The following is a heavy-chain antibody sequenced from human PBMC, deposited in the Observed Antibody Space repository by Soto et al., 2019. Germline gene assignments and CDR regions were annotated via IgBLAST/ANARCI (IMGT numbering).Heavy chain of an antibody. CDR2: INGGSDSI. D-gene: IGHD6-19*01. V-gene: IGHV3-48*01. Sequence: EVKLVESGGGLVQPGGSLRLYCVGSGFMFDSFAMNWVRQAPGKGLEWVAYINGGSDSIYYAEAVKGRFTISRDNARNSLSLQMNSLSAEDTAVYYCAKSGDSAGWGIDFWGQGTLVTVSS. CDR3: AKSGDSAGWGIDF. CDR1: GFMFDSFA. J-gene: IGHJ4*02.